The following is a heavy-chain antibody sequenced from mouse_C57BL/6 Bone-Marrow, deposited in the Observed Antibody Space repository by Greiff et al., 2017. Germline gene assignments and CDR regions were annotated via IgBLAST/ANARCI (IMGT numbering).Heavy chain of an antibody. CDR2: INPGSGGT. J-gene: IGHJ2*01. V-gene: IGHV1-54*01. CDR3: ARQTAQATGYFDD. Sequence: QVQLKQSGAELVRPGTSVKVSCKASGYAFTNYLIEWVKQRPGQGLEWIGVINPGSGGTNYNEKFKGKATLTADKSSSTAYMQLSSLTSEDSAVYFCARQTAQATGYFDDWGQGTTLTVSS. CDR1: GYAFTNYL. D-gene: IGHD3-2*02.